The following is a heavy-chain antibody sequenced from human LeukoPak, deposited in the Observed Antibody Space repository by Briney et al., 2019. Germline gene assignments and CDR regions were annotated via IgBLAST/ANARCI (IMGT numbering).Heavy chain of an antibody. J-gene: IGHJ4*02. CDR2: IYHSGST. D-gene: IGHD6-19*01. Sequence: SETLSLTCTVSGDSINDYYWSWIRQPPGKGLEWIGYIYHSGSTNYNPSLKSRVTISLDTSKNQFSLKLTSVTAADTAVYYCARTGYNSAWNVYFDYWGQGTLVTVSS. V-gene: IGHV4-59*01. CDR3: ARTGYNSAWNVYFDY. CDR1: GDSINDYY.